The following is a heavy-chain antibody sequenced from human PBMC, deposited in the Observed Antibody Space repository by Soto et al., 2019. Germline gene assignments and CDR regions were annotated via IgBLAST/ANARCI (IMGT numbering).Heavy chain of an antibody. CDR3: ARGPSGDKVDS. J-gene: IGHJ4*02. Sequence: QVQLQESGPGLVKPSQTLSLTCTVSGGSISTVDYWWSWIRQSPDMGLEWIGHIYDGGRTYNNPSLESRVTMSVDTSKSQLSLPLSSVSAADTAVYYCARGPSGDKVDSWGQGPLVTVSS. CDR2: IYDGGRT. D-gene: IGHD7-27*01. V-gene: IGHV4-30-4*01. CDR1: GGSISTVDYW.